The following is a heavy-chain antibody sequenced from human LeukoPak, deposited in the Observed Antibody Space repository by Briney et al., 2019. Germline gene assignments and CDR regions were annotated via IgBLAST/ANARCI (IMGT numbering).Heavy chain of an antibody. CDR1: GFTFSSYA. D-gene: IGHD6-13*01. Sequence: GGSLRLSCAASGFTFSSYAMSWVRQAPGKGLEWVSAISGSGGSTYYADSVKGRFTISRDNSKNTLYLQMNSLRAEDTAVYYCAKDQGIAAAGTGYNWFDPWGQGTLVTVSS. CDR2: ISGSGGST. CDR3: AKDQGIAAAGTGYNWFDP. V-gene: IGHV3-23*01. J-gene: IGHJ5*02.